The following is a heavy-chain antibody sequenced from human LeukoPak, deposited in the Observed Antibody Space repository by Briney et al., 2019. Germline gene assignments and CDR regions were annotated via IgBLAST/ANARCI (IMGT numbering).Heavy chain of an antibody. Sequence: PSETLSLTCAVYGGSFSGYYWSWIRQPPGKGLEWIGEINHSGSTNYNPSLKSRVTISVDTSKNQFSLKLSSVTAADTAVYYCARGGMDCSSTSCPTDHNWFDPWGQGTLVTVSS. CDR3: ARGGMDCSSTSCPTDHNWFDP. V-gene: IGHV4-34*01. J-gene: IGHJ5*02. CDR2: INHSGST. D-gene: IGHD2-2*01. CDR1: GGSFSGYY.